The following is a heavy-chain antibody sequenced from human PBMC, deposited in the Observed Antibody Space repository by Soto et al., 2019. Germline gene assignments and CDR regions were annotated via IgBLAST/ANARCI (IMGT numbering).Heavy chain of an antibody. V-gene: IGHV4-30-2*01. CDR3: AGVRGPYCGGECYPPTPNWFDP. D-gene: IGHD2-21*01. Sequence: IRQPPGKGLEWIGYIYHSGSTYYNPSLKSRVTISVDRSKNQFSLKLSSVTAADSAVYYCAGVRGPYCGGECYPPTPNWFDPWGQGTLVTVSS. CDR2: IYHSGST. J-gene: IGHJ5*02.